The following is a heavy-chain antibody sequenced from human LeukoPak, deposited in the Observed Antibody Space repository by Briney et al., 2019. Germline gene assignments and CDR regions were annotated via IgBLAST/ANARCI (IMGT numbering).Heavy chain of an antibody. J-gene: IGHJ4*02. CDR2: INQDGGEK. CDR1: EFTFSNYW. Sequence: PGGSLRLSCAASEFTFSNYWMSWVRRAPGKGLEWVANINQDGGEKNYVDSVEGRFTISRDNAKNSLYLQMDSLRAEDTAVYYCARDLLGGNNQLLSYWGQGTLVTVSS. V-gene: IGHV3-7*05. CDR3: ARDLLGGNNQLLSY. D-gene: IGHD2-2*01.